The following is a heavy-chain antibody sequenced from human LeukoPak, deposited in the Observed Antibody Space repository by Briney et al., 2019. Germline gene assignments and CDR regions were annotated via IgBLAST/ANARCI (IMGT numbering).Heavy chain of an antibody. D-gene: IGHD3-3*01. Sequence: SETLSLTCAVYGGSLNGHYWSWIRQPPGKGLEWIGEGSESGGTKFNPSLKSRVTISADTSKSQFSLKLNSVTAAGTAVYYCAKNGQSGFSFDPWGQGTLVTVSS. CDR2: GSESGGT. J-gene: IGHJ5*02. CDR3: AKNGQSGFSFDP. CDR1: GGSLNGHY. V-gene: IGHV4-34*01.